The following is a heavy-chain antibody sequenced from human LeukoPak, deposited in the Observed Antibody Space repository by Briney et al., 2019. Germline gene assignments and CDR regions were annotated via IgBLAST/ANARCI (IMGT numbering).Heavy chain of an antibody. J-gene: IGHJ6*03. CDR3: ARVPPKLRFLEWLLNYYYMDV. D-gene: IGHD3-3*01. V-gene: IGHV1-58*02. CDR1: GFTFTSSA. CDR2: IVVGSGNT. Sequence: SVKVSCKASGFTFTSSAMQWVRQARGQRLEWIGWIVVGSGNTNYAQKFQGRVTITADKSTSTAYMELSSLRSEDTAVYYCARVPPKLRFLEWLLNYYYMDVWGKGTTVTVSS.